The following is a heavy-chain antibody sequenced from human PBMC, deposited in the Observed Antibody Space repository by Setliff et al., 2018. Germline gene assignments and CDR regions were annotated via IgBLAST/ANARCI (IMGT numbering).Heavy chain of an antibody. J-gene: IGHJ3*02. CDR2: INYSGNS. CDR3: ARDTRVRDSSSVPSDTFDI. CDR1: GGSISTYY. D-gene: IGHD2-15*01. V-gene: IGHV4-59*01. Sequence: SETLSLTCSVSGGSISTYYWSWIRQPPGKGLEWIGNINYSGNSNYIPSLKSRVTISVDTPKNQFSLKLSSVAAADTAVYYCARDTRVRDSSSVPSDTFDIWGRGTMVTVSS.